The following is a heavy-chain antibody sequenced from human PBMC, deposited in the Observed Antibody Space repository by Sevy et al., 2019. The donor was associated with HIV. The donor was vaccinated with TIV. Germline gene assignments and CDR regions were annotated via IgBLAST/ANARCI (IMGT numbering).Heavy chain of an antibody. J-gene: IGHJ4*02. D-gene: IGHD3-22*01. CDR1: AGSISSGDSY. Sequence: SETLSLTCSVSAGSISSGDSYWSWIRQPPGEGLEWIGYIYYSGSTYYNPSLKSRVTISVDTSKSQFSLKLTSVTAADTAVYYCARGDYYDSSGYYSEPYFDYWGQGTLVTVSS. CDR3: ARGDYYDSSGYYSEPYFDY. CDR2: IYYSGST. V-gene: IGHV4-30-4*01.